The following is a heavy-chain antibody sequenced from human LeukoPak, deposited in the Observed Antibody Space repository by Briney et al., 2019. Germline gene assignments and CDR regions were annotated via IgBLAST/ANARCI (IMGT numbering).Heavy chain of an antibody. CDR1: GGSISSSSYY. Sequence: SETLSLTCTVSGGSISSSSYYWGWIRQPPGKGLEWIGSIYYSGSTYYNPSLKSRVTISVDTSKNQFSLKLSSVTAADTAVYYCARTREWLFDFDYWGQGTLVTVSS. CDR3: ARTREWLFDFDY. CDR2: IYYSGST. D-gene: IGHD3-3*01. V-gene: IGHV4-39*07. J-gene: IGHJ4*02.